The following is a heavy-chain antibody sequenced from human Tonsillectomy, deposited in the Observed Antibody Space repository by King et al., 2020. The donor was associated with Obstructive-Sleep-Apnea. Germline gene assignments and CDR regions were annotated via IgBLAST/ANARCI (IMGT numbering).Heavy chain of an antibody. Sequence: QLQESGPGLVKPSQTLSLTCTVSVGSISSGGYYWSWIRQHPGKGLEWIGYIYYSGSTYSNPSLKSRVTISVDTSKNQYSPKLSSVTAADTAVYYRARDMGGYFDYWGQGTLVTVSS. CDR3: ARDMGGYFDY. CDR2: IYYSGST. D-gene: IGHD3-16*01. V-gene: IGHV4-31*03. CDR1: VGSISSGGYY. J-gene: IGHJ4*02.